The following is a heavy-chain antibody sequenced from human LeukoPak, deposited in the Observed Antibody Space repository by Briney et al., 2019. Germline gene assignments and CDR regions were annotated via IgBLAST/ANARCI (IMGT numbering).Heavy chain of an antibody. Sequence: GASVKVSCKASGGTFSSYAISWVRQAPGQGLEWMGGIIPIFGTANYAQKFRGRVTITADESTSTAYMELSSLRSEDTAVYYCARGVISQYYFDYWGQGTLVTVSS. CDR1: GGTFSSYA. D-gene: IGHD3-10*01. CDR2: IIPIFGTA. CDR3: ARGVISQYYFDY. J-gene: IGHJ4*02. V-gene: IGHV1-69*13.